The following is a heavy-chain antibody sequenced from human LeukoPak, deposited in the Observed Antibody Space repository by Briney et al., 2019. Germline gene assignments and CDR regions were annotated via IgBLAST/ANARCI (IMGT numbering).Heavy chain of an antibody. D-gene: IGHD5-12*01. CDR1: RYTFTGYY. CDR2: INPNSGGT. Sequence: ASVKVSCKDSRYTFTGYYIHWVRQAPRQGREGMGWINPNSGGTNYAKKFQHRVTMTRDTSISTAYMELSRLRSDDTAVYYCATSGYGEDWFDPWGQGTLVTVS. V-gene: IGHV1-2*02. CDR3: ATSGYGEDWFDP. J-gene: IGHJ5*02.